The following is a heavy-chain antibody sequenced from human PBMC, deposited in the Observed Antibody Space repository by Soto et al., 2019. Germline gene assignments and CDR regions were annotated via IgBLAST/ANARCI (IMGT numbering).Heavy chain of an antibody. Sequence: QVQLVESGGGVVQPGRSLRLSCAASGFTFSSYGMHWVRQAPGKGLEWVAVISYDGSNKYYADSVKGRFTISRDNSKNTLYLQMNSLRAEDTAVYYCAKDPDYGDYNGDPRTHLDYWGQGTLVTVSS. J-gene: IGHJ4*02. CDR2: ISYDGSNK. CDR3: AKDPDYGDYNGDPRTHLDY. V-gene: IGHV3-30*18. CDR1: GFTFSSYG. D-gene: IGHD4-17*01.